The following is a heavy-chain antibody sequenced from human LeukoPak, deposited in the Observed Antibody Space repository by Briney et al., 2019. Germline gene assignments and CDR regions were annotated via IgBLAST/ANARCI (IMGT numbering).Heavy chain of an antibody. V-gene: IGHV3-48*03. CDR2: ISYSGRII. D-gene: IGHD3-22*01. CDR3: AGSYDSSGFSEY. Sequence: GGSLRLSCAASGFTFSSYEMNWVRQAPGKGLEWVSYISYSGRIIYYADSVTGRFTISRDNAKTSLYLQMNSLRVEDTAVYYCAGSYDSSGFSEYWGQGTLVTVPS. J-gene: IGHJ4*02. CDR1: GFTFSSYE.